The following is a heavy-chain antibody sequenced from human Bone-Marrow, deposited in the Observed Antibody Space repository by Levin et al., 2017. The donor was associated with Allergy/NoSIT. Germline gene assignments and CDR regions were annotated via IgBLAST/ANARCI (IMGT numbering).Heavy chain of an antibody. Sequence: SETLSLTCTVSGDSISIGDSYWSWLRQHPGKGLEWIGYIYYTGSTSYNPSLKGRVSISIDTAKNQFSLRLGSVNAADTAVYYCARERGLCSTPSCYLGRFDPWGQGALVTVSS. J-gene: IGHJ5*02. CDR2: IYYTGST. CDR3: ARERGLCSTPSCYLGRFDP. V-gene: IGHV4-31*03. D-gene: IGHD2-2*01. CDR1: GDSISIGDSY.